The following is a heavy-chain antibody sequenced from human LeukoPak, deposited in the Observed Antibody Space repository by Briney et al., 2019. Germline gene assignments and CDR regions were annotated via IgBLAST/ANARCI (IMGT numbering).Heavy chain of an antibody. Sequence: ASVKVSCKASGYTFTSYDINWVRQATGQGLEWMGWTNPNSGNTGYAQKFQGRVTMTRNTSIGTAYMELSSLRSEDTAVYYCAVLRYFDWLLLSDYGMDVWGQGTTVTVSS. J-gene: IGHJ6*02. D-gene: IGHD3-9*01. CDR3: AVLRYFDWLLLSDYGMDV. CDR2: TNPNSGNT. V-gene: IGHV1-8*01. CDR1: GYTFTSYD.